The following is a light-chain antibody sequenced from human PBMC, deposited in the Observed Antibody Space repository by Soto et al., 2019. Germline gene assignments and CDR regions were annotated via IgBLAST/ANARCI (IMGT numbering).Light chain of an antibody. CDR3: QQPGT. Sequence: QLTQSPSSLSASVGDSVTITCRASQGISSYVAWYQQTPGKAPKLLIHDASTLQSGVPSRFSGSGATTEFTLTISSLQPEDFATYYCQQPGTVGPGTTVDFK. CDR1: QGISSY. J-gene: IGKJ3*01. V-gene: IGKV1-9*01. CDR2: DAS.